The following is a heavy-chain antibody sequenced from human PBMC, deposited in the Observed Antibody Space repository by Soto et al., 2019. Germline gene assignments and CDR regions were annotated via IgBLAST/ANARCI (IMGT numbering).Heavy chain of an antibody. Sequence: SETLSLTCTVSGGSISSSSYYWGWIRQPPGKGLEWIGSIYYSGSTYYNPSLKSRVTISVDTSKNQFSLKLSSVTAADTAVYYCARHPTEYNWNFFNNWFDPWGQGTLVTVSS. CDR1: GGSISSSSYY. CDR2: IYYSGST. V-gene: IGHV4-39*01. J-gene: IGHJ5*02. CDR3: ARHPTEYNWNFFNNWFDP. D-gene: IGHD1-7*01.